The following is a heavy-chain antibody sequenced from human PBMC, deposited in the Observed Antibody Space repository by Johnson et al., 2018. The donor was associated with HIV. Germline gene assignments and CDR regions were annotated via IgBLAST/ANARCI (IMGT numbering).Heavy chain of an antibody. CDR3: ARAGGGIAAAGTRAFDI. D-gene: IGHD6-13*01. CDR1: GLTFSNYG. Sequence: VQLVESGGGVVQPGRSLRLSCAASGLTFSNYGMNWVRQAPGKGLEWVAVISYDGSKKYYADSVKGRFTISRDNSKNTLYLQMNSLRAEDTAVYYCARAGGGIAAAGTRAFDIWGQGTMVTVSS. CDR2: ISYDGSKK. V-gene: IGHV3-30*03. J-gene: IGHJ3*02.